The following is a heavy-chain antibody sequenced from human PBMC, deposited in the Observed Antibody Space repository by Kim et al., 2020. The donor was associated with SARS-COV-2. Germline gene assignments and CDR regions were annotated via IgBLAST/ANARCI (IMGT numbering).Heavy chain of an antibody. D-gene: IGHD3-9*01. CDR3: ARGYYDILTGYDDAFDI. J-gene: IGHJ3*02. Sequence: SETLSLTCTVSGGSISSRGYYWSWIRQHPGKGLEWIGYIYYSGSTYYNPSLKSRVTISVDTSKNQFSLKLSSVTAADTAVYYCARGYYDILTGYDDAFDIWGQGTMVTVSS. CDR1: GGSISSRGYY. V-gene: IGHV4-31*03. CDR2: IYYSGST.